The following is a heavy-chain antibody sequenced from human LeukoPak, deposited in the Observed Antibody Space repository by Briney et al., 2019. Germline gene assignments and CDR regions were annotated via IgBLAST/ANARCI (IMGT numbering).Heavy chain of an antibody. Sequence: ASVKVSCKASGYTFTSYYMHWVRQAPGQGLEWMGWISAYNGNTNYAQKLQGRVTMTTDTSTSTAYMELRSLRSDDTAVYYCAREEARGYSGYDPGNDYWGQGTLVTVSS. D-gene: IGHD5-12*01. V-gene: IGHV1-18*04. CDR3: AREEARGYSGYDPGNDY. CDR1: GYTFTSYY. J-gene: IGHJ4*02. CDR2: ISAYNGNT.